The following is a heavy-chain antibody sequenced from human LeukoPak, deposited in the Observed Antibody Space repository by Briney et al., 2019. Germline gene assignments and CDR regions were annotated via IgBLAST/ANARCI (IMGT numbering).Heavy chain of an antibody. CDR3: ARSHTASAY. CDR2: IYYSGST. V-gene: IGHV4-61*01. J-gene: IGHJ4*02. Sequence: SETLSLTCTVSGGSVSSGSYYWSWIRQPPGKGLEWIGYIYYSGSTNYNPSLKSRVTISVDTSKIQFSLKLSSVTAADTAVYYCARSHTASAYWGQGTLVTVSS. D-gene: IGHD5-18*01. CDR1: GGSVSSGSYY.